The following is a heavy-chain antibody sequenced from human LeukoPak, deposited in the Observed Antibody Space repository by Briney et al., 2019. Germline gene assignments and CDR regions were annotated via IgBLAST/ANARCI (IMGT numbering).Heavy chain of an antibody. CDR2: INHSGST. V-gene: IGHV4-34*01. D-gene: IGHD3-3*01. J-gene: IGHJ6*02. CDR1: GFTFSDYY. CDR3: ARGSGDYDFWSGYYYSYYYYGMDV. Sequence: LRLSCAASGFTFSDYYMSWIRQPPGKGLEWIGEINHSGSTNYNPSLKSRVTISVHTSKNQFSLKLSSGTAADTAVYYCARGSGDYDFWSGYYYSYYYYGMDVWGQGTTVTVSS.